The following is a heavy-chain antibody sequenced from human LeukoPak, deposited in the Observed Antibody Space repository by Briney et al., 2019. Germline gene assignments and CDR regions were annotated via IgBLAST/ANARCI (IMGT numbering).Heavy chain of an antibody. CDR2: IYTSGST. Sequence: SETLSLTCPVSGVSISSYYWSWIRQPAGKGLEWIGRIYTSGSTNYNPSLKRRVTMSVDTSKNQFSLKMSSLTAADTAVYYCARLGSGYYIGPDYWGQGTLVTVSS. CDR3: ARLGSGYYIGPDY. V-gene: IGHV4-4*07. CDR1: GVSISSYY. J-gene: IGHJ4*02. D-gene: IGHD3-3*01.